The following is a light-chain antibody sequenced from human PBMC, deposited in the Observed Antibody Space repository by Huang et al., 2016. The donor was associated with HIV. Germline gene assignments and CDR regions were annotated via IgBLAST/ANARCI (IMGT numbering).Light chain of an antibody. CDR3: QQYNNWPF. CDR2: GAS. J-gene: IGKJ3*01. V-gene: IGKV3-15*01. Sequence: EIVMTQSPATLSVSPGERATLSCRASQSVNSNLAWYQQKPGQAPRLLIYGASTRATGIPARCSGSGSGTEFTLTISSLQSEDFAVYYCQQYNNWPFFGPETKVDIK. CDR1: QSVNSN.